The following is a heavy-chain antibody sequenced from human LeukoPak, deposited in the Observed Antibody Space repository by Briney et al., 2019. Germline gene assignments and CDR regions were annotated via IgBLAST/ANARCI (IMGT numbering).Heavy chain of an antibody. D-gene: IGHD4-17*01. CDR1: GFTFDNYG. CDR2: INGNGGST. J-gene: IGHJ5*02. V-gene: IGHV3-20*04. CDR3: ARDYGDYPRNWFDP. Sequence: PGGSLRLSCAASGFTFDNYGMSWVRQVPGKGLEWVSSINGNGGSTAYADSVKGRFTISRDNAKNSLYLQMNSLRAEDTAVYYCARDYGDYPRNWFDPWGQGTLVTVSS.